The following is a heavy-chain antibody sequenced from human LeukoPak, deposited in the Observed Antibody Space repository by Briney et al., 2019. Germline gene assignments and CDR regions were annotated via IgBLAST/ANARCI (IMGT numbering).Heavy chain of an antibody. CDR2: IYYSGNT. Sequence: SETLSLTCTVSGGSISSSSYYWGWIRQPPGKGLQWIGTIYYSGNTHYNPSLKSRVTISVDTSKNQFSLKLRSVTAADTAVYYCARGEGSSSRKNYYYYNMDVWGKGTTVTVSS. J-gene: IGHJ6*03. CDR3: ARGEGSSSRKNYYYYNMDV. CDR1: GGSISSSSYY. D-gene: IGHD6-13*01. V-gene: IGHV4-39*07.